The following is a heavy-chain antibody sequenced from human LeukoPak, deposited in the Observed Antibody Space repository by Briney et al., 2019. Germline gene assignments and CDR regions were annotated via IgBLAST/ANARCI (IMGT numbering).Heavy chain of an antibody. V-gene: IGHV1-18*01. CDR2: ISAYNGNT. CDR1: GYTFTSYG. J-gene: IGHJ4*02. Sequence: ASVKVSCKASGYTFTSYGISWVRQAPGQGLEWMGWISAYNGNTNYAQKLQGRVTMTTDTSTSTAYMELRSLRSDDTAVYYCARRTSFRVVVPERKLFGVVMRAFDYWGQGTLVTVSS. CDR3: ARRTSFRVVVPERKLFGVVMRAFDY. D-gene: IGHD3-3*01.